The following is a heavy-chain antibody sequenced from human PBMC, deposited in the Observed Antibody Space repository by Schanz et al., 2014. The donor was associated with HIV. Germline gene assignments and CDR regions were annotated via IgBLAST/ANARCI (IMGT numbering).Heavy chain of an antibody. CDR1: GFTFSNYA. J-gene: IGHJ2*01. Sequence: QVQLVESGGGVVQPGRSLRLSCAVSGFTFSNYAMHWVRQAPGKGLEWVAVIWYDGSNKYYADSVKGRFTISRDNSKNTLYLQMNSLRAGDTAVYYCARVKYCSGTSCPWSWYFDLWGRGTLVTVSS. CDR2: IWYDGSNK. V-gene: IGHV3-33*08. CDR3: ARVKYCSGTSCPWSWYFDL. D-gene: IGHD2-2*01.